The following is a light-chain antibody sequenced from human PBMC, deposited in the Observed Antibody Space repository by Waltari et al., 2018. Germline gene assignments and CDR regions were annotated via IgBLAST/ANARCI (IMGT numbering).Light chain of an antibody. Sequence: IQLTQSPSSLSASAGDTVTISCRASQGFSTYLNWEQQKPGKPPKRLIYETSNLESGVPSRFSGSGSGTDFTLTISSLQPEDFATYYCRQYNSHPWTFGQGTKLEIK. CDR1: QGFSTY. CDR3: RQYNSHPWT. V-gene: IGKV1-13*02. CDR2: ETS. J-gene: IGKJ1*01.